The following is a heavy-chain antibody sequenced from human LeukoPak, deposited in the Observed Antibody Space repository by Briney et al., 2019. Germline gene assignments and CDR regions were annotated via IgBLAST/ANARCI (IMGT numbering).Heavy chain of an antibody. Sequence: ASVKVSCKASGYTFTGYYMHWVRQAPGQGLEWMGWINPNSSGTNYQGRVTMTRDTSISTAYMELSRLRSDDTAVYYCAREFVEWQADRYGMDVWGQGTTVTVSS. J-gene: IGHJ6*02. D-gene: IGHD2-8*01. CDR2: INPNSSGT. V-gene: IGHV1-2*02. CDR1: GYTFTGYY. CDR3: AREFVEWQADRYGMDV.